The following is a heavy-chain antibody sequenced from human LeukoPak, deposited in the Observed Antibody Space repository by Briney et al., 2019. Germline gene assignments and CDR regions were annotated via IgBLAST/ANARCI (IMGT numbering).Heavy chain of an antibody. Sequence: GGSLRLSCAASGFTFSTYNMNWVRQAPGKGLEWVSVISGSGGSTDYADSVKGRFTISRDNSKNTLYLQMNSLRAEDTAVYYCAKAAHMTTVTRHYFDYWGQGALVPVSS. CDR2: ISGSGGST. D-gene: IGHD4-17*01. V-gene: IGHV3-23*01. J-gene: IGHJ4*02. CDR1: GFTFSTYN. CDR3: AKAAHMTTVTRHYFDY.